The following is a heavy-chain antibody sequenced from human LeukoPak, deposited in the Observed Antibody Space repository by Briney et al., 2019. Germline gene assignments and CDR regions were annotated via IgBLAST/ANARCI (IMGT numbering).Heavy chain of an antibody. D-gene: IGHD3-22*01. CDR3: ARGDYYDSSGYSDDAFDI. V-gene: IGHV1-69*05. Sequence: SVKVSCKASGGTFSSYAISWVRQAPGQGLEWMGGIIPIFGTANYAQKFQGRVTITTDESTSTAYMELSSLRSEDTAVYYCARGDYYDSSGYSDDAFDIWGQGTMVTVSS. CDR2: IIPIFGTA. J-gene: IGHJ3*02. CDR1: GGTFSSYA.